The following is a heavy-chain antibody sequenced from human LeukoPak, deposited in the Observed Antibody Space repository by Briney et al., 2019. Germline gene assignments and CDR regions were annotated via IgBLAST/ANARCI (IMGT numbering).Heavy chain of an antibody. CDR2: IYYSGST. CDR3: ARDKDAGDSSGWYNWFDP. J-gene: IGHJ5*02. D-gene: IGHD6-19*01. CDR1: GGSISSSSYY. V-gene: IGHV4-39*07. Sequence: SETLSLTCTVSGGSISSSSYYWGWIRQPPGKELEWIGSIYYSGSTYYNPSLKSRVTISVDTSKNQFSLKLSSVTAADTAVYYCARDKDAGDSSGWYNWFDPWGQGTLVTVSS.